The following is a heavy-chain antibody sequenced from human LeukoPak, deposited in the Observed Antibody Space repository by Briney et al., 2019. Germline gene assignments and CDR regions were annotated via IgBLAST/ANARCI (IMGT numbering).Heavy chain of an antibody. J-gene: IGHJ4*02. CDR3: ARHLATSGSYPLDY. V-gene: IGHV3-23*01. CDR1: GFTLINYA. D-gene: IGHD2-2*02. CDR2: ICGNAACT. Sequence: GGSLRLSCAASGFTLINYAMSWVRQAPGRGLEWVSVICGNAACTLYADSVKGRFIISRDNSRNTMYLYLQMNSLRAEDTAVYYCARHLATSGSYPLDYWGQGTPVTVSS.